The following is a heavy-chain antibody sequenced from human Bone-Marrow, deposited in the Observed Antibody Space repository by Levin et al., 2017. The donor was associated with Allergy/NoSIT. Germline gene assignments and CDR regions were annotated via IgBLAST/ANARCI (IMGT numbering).Heavy chain of an antibody. CDR3: AREVLPGYSQPVACDY. Sequence: VASVKVSCKVSGYSISTYGLNWVRQAPGQGLEWMGWISGHNGHTVYAQSFQGSVTMTTDTSTNTAYLQLRNLKFDDTAVYYCAREVLPGYSQPVACDYWGQGTLVTVSS. J-gene: IGHJ4*02. V-gene: IGHV1-18*01. CDR2: ISGHNGHT. D-gene: IGHD5-12*01. CDR1: GYSISTYG.